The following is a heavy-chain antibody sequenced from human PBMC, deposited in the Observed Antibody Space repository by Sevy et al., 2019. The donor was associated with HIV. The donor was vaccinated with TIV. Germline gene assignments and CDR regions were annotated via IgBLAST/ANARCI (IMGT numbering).Heavy chain of an antibody. CDR2: INPNSGGT. V-gene: IGHV1-2*06. CDR3: ASEDSGPTPPGY. CDR1: GYTFTGYY. J-gene: IGHJ4*02. D-gene: IGHD1-26*01. Sequence: GESLKISCKASGYTFTGYYMHWVRQAPGQGLEWMGRINPNSGGTKYAQKLQGRVPMTRDTSISTAYRELSRLRSDDTAVYYCASEDSGPTPPGYWGQGTLVTVSS.